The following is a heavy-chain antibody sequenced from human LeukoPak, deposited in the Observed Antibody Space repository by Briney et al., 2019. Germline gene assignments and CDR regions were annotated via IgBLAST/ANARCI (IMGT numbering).Heavy chain of an antibody. V-gene: IGHV4-4*07. CDR3: ATLYRDYFDN. J-gene: IGHJ4*02. Sequence: SETLSLTCTVSGDSITNYYWGWIRQPAGKGLEWIGRIHSSGGTNNHPSLESRLTMSVDTSKNQFSLELTSVTAADTAVYYCATLYRDYFDNWGQGTLVTVST. CDR2: IHSSGGT. D-gene: IGHD3-16*02. CDR1: GDSITNYY.